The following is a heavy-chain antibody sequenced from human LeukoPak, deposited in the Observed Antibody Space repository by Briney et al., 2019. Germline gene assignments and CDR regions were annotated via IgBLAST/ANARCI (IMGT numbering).Heavy chain of an antibody. V-gene: IGHV1-46*01. J-gene: IGHJ4*02. CDR3: ARDPVSNSYFDY. Sequence: ASVKVSCKASGYTFTSYYMHWVRQAPGQGLEWMGMINPSGGTTTYVQKFQGRVTMTRDTSTSTFYMELNSLRSDDTAVYYCARDPVSNSYFDYWGQGTLVTVSS. CDR1: GYTFTSYY. CDR2: INPSGGTT. D-gene: IGHD1-1*01.